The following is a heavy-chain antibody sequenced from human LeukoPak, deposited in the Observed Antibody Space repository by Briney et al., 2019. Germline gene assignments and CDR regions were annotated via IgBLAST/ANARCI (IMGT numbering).Heavy chain of an antibody. D-gene: IGHD4-17*01. CDR1: GFTFSSYS. Sequence: PSGTLRLTCAASGFTFSSYSMSWVRQAPGKGLEWVSYISHSRSTIYYAAPVKGRFTISRDNDKNSLYLPMNRLSAEHTAVYYCARIGVYGAYGHWFDPWGQGTLVTVSS. CDR2: ISHSRSTI. J-gene: IGHJ5*02. CDR3: ARIGVYGAYGHWFDP. V-gene: IGHV3-48*01.